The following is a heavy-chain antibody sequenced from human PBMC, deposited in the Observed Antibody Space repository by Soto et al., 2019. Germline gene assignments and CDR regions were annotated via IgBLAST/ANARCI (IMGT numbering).Heavy chain of an antibody. J-gene: IGHJ4*02. CDR3: ARGGPDAFRSSWHFDY. CDR1: GFSFSNFP. D-gene: IGHD3-3*01. Sequence: QVQLVESGGGVVQPGGSLRLSCAASGFSFSNFPMHWFRQAPGKGLEWVAVMSFDGITTYYADSVKGRFTVSRDNSQNTLYLRVNSLRDEDTAVYFCARGGPDAFRSSWHFDYWGQGTLVTVSS. CDR2: MSFDGITT. V-gene: IGHV3-30-3*01.